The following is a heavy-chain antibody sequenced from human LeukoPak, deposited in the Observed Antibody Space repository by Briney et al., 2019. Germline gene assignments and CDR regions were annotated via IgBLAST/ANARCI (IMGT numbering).Heavy chain of an antibody. CDR3: AKDPTNFDWSYFDY. V-gene: IGHV3-23*01. D-gene: IGHD3-9*01. CDR1: GFTFNNYA. Sequence: GGSLRLSCTASGFTFNNYAMSWVRQAPGKGLEWVSAISGSGGSTYNADSVRGRFTISRDNSKNTLYLQMNSLRAEDMAVYYCAKDPTNFDWSYFDYWGQGTLVTVSS. CDR2: ISGSGGST. J-gene: IGHJ4*02.